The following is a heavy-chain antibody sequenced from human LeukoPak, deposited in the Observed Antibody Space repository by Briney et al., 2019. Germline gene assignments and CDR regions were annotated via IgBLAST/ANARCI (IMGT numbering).Heavy chain of an antibody. CDR3: ARGFLSVAGTLDH. D-gene: IGHD6-19*01. CDR2: IYYNGGT. Sequence: PSETLSLTCTVSGGSISSYYWSWIRQPPGKGLEWIGYIYYNGGTNYKPSLKSRVTMSADTSKNQFSLKLNSVTAADSAVYYCARGFLSVAGTLDHWGQGTLVTVSS. CDR1: GGSISSYY. J-gene: IGHJ4*02. V-gene: IGHV4-59*01.